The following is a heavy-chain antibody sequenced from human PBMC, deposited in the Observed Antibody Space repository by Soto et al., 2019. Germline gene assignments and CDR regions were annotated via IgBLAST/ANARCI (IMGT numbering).Heavy chain of an antibody. CDR2: IIPIFGTA. D-gene: IGHD3-22*01. CDR3: ARAHYYYDSSGYRPEDY. J-gene: IGHJ4*02. CDR1: GVTFSSYA. Sequence: ASVKFSCKSSGVTFSSYAISWVRQAPGQGLEWMGGIIPIFGTANYAQKFQGRVTITADESTSTAYMELSSLRSEDTAVYYCARAHYYYDSSGYRPEDYWGQGTLVTVSS. V-gene: IGHV1-69*13.